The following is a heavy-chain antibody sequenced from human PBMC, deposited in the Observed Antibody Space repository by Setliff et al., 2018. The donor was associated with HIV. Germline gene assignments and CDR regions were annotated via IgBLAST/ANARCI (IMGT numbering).Heavy chain of an antibody. CDR3: AALPTTMIIVGSYES. CDR2: IYPDDSDT. CDR1: GDSFSNYW. J-gene: IGHJ5*02. V-gene: IGHV5-51*01. Sequence: GESPKISCKGSGDSFSNYWIAWVRQVPGKGLEWMGIIYPDDSDTRYSPSFQGHVTISADKSINTAYVQWSSLEASDTAVYYCAALPTTMIIVGSYESWGQGTLVTVSS. D-gene: IGHD3-22*01.